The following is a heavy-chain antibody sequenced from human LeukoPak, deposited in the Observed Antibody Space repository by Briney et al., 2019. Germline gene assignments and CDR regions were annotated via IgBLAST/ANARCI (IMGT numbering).Heavy chain of an antibody. CDR3: ARAQYYSDSTGYYYLHY. J-gene: IGHJ4*02. CDR1: GFTFSSYH. D-gene: IGHD3-22*01. V-gene: IGHV3-48*01. Sequence: GGSLRLSCVGSGFTFSSYHMNWVRQAPGKGLEWVSYISSSSSTIYYADSVKGRFTIPRDNAKNSLYLQTNSLRAEDTAVYYCARAQYYSDSTGYYYLHYWGQGTLVTVSS. CDR2: ISSSSSTI.